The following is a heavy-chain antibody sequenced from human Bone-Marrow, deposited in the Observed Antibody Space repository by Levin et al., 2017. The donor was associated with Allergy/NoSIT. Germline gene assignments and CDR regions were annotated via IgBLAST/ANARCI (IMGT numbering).Heavy chain of an antibody. J-gene: IGHJ4*02. CDR2: INHSGST. V-gene: IGHV4-34*01. CDR3: ARGMRDSGDGNFDY. CDR1: GGSFSGYY. Sequence: SETLSLTCAVYGGSFSGYYWSWIRQPPGKGLEWIGEINHSGSTNYNPSLKSRVTISVDTSKNQFSLKLSSVTAADTAVYYCARGMRDSGDGNFDYWGQGTLVTVSS. D-gene: IGHD5-12*01.